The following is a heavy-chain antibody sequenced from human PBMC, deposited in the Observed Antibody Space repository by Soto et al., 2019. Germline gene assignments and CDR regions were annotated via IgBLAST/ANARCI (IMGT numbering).Heavy chain of an antibody. D-gene: IGHD6-19*01. Sequence: QVQLVQSGAEVKKPGSSVKVSCKASGGTFSSYAISWVRQAPGQGLEWMGGIIPIFGTANYAQKVQGRVTITADKSTSTAYMELSSLRSEDTAVYYCARDLPNDKGLAVAGTFDYWGQGTLVTVSS. CDR2: IIPIFGTA. J-gene: IGHJ4*02. CDR1: GGTFSSYA. CDR3: ARDLPNDKGLAVAGTFDY. V-gene: IGHV1-69*06.